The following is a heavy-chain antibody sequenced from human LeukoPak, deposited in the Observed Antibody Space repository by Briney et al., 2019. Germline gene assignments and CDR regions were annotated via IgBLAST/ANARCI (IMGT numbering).Heavy chain of an antibody. CDR2: SRRDETYV. V-gene: IGHV3-30*02. Sequence: QPGGSLRLSCAASGFALSSYGMYWVRQTPDKGLEWVAYSRRDETYVNYADSVKGRFIISRDNSKNTLGLQMNSLRVEDTALYYCASGGPTRGTLASWGQGTLVPVSS. J-gene: IGHJ4*02. D-gene: IGHD1-26*01. CDR1: GFALSSYG. CDR3: ASGGPTRGTLAS.